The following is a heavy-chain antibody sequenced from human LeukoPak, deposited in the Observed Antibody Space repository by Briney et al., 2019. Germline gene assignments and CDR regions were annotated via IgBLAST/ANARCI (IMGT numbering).Heavy chain of an antibody. CDR2: IGTAGDT. Sequence: GGSLGLSCAASGFTFSSYDMHWVRQATGKGLEWVSAIGTAGDTYYPGSVKGRFTISRENAKNSLYLQMNSLRAGDTAVYYCARQVVVAAYRYWYFDLWGRGTLVTVSS. CDR3: ARQVVVAAYRYWYFDL. CDR1: GFTFSSYD. J-gene: IGHJ2*01. D-gene: IGHD2-15*01. V-gene: IGHV3-13*01.